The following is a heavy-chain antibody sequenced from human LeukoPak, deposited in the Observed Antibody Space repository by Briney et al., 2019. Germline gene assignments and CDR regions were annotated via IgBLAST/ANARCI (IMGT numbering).Heavy chain of an antibody. CDR3: ARVGATTGFSFDY. D-gene: IGHD1-26*01. Sequence: GRSLRLSCAASGFTFSSYAMHWVRQAPGKGLEWVAVISYDGSNKYYADSVKGRFTISRDNSKNTLYLQMNSLRAEDTAVYYCARVGATTGFSFDYWGQGTLVTVSS. CDR1: GFTFSSYA. J-gene: IGHJ4*02. CDR2: ISYDGSNK. V-gene: IGHV3-30*04.